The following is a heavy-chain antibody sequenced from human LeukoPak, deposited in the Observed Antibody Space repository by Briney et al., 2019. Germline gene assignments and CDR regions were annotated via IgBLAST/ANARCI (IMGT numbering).Heavy chain of an antibody. V-gene: IGHV3-23*01. D-gene: IGHD3-10*01. CDR1: GFTFSSYA. CDR3: AKGLLWLGEPILPLDY. J-gene: IGHJ4*02. CDR2: ISGSGGST. Sequence: GGSLRLSCSASGFTFSSYAMSWVRQAPGKGLEWVSAISGSGGSTYYADPVKGRFTISRDNTKITLYLQMNGLRAEDTAVYYCAKGLLWLGEPILPLDYWGQGTLVTVSS.